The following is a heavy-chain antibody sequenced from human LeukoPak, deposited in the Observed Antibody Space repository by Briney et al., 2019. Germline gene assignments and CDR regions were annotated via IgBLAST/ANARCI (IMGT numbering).Heavy chain of an antibody. CDR3: TKDGSFGRYCSSTSCYGVRYYFDY. V-gene: IGHV3-7*01. CDR1: GFTFRNFG. J-gene: IGHJ4*02. CDR2: IKRDGSER. Sequence: GGSLRLSCAGSGFTFRNFGMHWVRQAPGKGLEWVATIKRDGSERFYVDSVKGRFTISRDNANNSLYLQMNSLRAEDTAVYYCTKDGSFGRYCSSTSCYGVRYYFDYWGQGTLVTVSS. D-gene: IGHD2-2*01.